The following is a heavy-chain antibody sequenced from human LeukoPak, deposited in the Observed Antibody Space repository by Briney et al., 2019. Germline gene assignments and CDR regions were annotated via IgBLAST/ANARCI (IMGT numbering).Heavy chain of an antibody. CDR2: INPNSGGT. D-gene: IGHD3-22*01. V-gene: IGHV1-2*02. CDR3: ARGPYYYYDSSGYYSPCDP. Sequence: ASVKVSCKASGYTFTGYYMHWVRQAPGQGLEWMGWINPNSGGTNYAQKLQGRVTMTTDTSTSTAYMELRSLRSDDTAVYYCARGPYYYYDSSGYYSPCDPWGQGTLVTVSS. J-gene: IGHJ5*02. CDR1: GYTFTGYY.